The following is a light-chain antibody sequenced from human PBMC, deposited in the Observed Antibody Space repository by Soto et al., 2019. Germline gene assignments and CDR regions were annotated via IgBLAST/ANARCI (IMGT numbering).Light chain of an antibody. CDR3: TSYTRSSTQV. V-gene: IGLV2-14*01. CDR1: SSDVGGYNY. CDR2: EVS. J-gene: IGLJ1*01. Sequence: QSALTQPASVSGSPGQWITISCTGTSSDVGGYNYVSWYQQHPGKAPKLMIYEVSNRPSGVSNRFSGSKSGNTASLTISGLQAEDEADYYCTSYTRSSTQVFGTGTKLTVL.